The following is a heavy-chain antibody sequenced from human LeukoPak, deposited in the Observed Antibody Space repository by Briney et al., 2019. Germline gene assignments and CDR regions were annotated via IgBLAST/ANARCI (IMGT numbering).Heavy chain of an antibody. J-gene: IGHJ4*02. CDR1: GFIFSSYG. D-gene: IGHD4-17*01. CDR3: ARDNSRLRAYYFDY. V-gene: IGHV3-30*03. Sequence: GGSLRLSCAASGFIFSSYGMHWVRQAPGKGLEWVAVISYDGSNKYYADSVKGRFTISRDNAKHSLYLQMNSLRAEDTALYYCARDNSRLRAYYFDYWGQGTLVTVSS. CDR2: ISYDGSNK.